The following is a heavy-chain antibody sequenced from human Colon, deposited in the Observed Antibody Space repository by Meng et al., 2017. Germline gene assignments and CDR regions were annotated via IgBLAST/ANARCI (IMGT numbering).Heavy chain of an antibody. CDR3: GRDQGRQLINH. J-gene: IGHJ4*02. Sequence: QVPLLESGPGLVKPSQTLSLTCNVSGDSITSGGYYWSWIRQHPGKGLEWIGYIDHSGTTYDNPSLKTRLTMSVDTSKNQFSLKLTSVTAADTAVYYCGRDQGRQLINHWGQRTLVTVSS. V-gene: IGHV4-31*03. CDR2: IDHSGTT. D-gene: IGHD1-1*01. CDR1: GDSITSGGYY.